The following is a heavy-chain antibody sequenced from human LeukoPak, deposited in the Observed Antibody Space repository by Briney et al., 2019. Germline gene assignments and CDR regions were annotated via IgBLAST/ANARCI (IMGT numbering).Heavy chain of an antibody. J-gene: IGHJ4*02. CDR1: GFTFSDYY. V-gene: IGHV3-11*01. CDR3: ASHYYYGSGSFSYDY. Sequence: PGGSLRLSCAASGFTFSDYYMSRIRQAPGKGLEWVSYISSSGSTIYYADSVKGRFTISRDNAKNSLYLQMNSLRAEDTAVYYCASHYYYGSGSFSYDYWGQGTLVTVSS. D-gene: IGHD3-10*01. CDR2: ISSSGSTI.